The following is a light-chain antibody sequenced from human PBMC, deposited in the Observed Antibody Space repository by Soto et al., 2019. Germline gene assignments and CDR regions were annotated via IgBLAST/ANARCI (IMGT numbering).Light chain of an antibody. Sequence: DIQMTQSPSSLSESAGDRVTITCRASQGISTYLNWYQQKPGKAPKLLIYDASSLESGVPSRFSGSGSGTEFTLTISSLQPDDFATYYCQQYNSYSRTFGQGTKVDIK. V-gene: IGKV1-5*01. CDR3: QQYNSYSRT. CDR1: QGISTY. CDR2: DAS. J-gene: IGKJ1*01.